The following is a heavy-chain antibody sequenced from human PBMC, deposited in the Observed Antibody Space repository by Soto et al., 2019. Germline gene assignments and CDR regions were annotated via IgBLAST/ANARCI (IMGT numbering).Heavy chain of an antibody. CDR1: GGSISSYY. CDR2: IYYSGST. V-gene: IGHV4-59*12. CDR3: ARDHDA. J-gene: IGHJ5*02. Sequence: QVQLQESVPGLVKPSETLSLTCTVSGGSISSYYWSWIRQPPGKGLEWIGYIYYSGSTNYNPSLKSRVTITVAPSQNQFSLRLSPVIAAVTAVYYWARDHDAWGPGTLVSVSS.